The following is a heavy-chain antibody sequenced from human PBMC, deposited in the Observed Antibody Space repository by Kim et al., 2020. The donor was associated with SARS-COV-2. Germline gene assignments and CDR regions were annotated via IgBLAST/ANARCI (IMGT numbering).Heavy chain of an antibody. CDR1: GFTFSSYW. Sequence: GGSLRLSCAASGFTFSSYWMHWVRQAPGKGLVWVSRINSDGSSTSYADSVKGRFTISRDNAKNTLYLQMNSLRAEDTAVYYCARDRYYYGSGSYGRYYGMDVWGQGTTVTVSS. CDR2: INSDGSST. J-gene: IGHJ6*02. V-gene: IGHV3-74*01. CDR3: ARDRYYYGSGSYGRYYGMDV. D-gene: IGHD3-10*01.